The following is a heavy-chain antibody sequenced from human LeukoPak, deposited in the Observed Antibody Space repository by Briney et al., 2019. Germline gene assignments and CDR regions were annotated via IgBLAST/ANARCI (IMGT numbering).Heavy chain of an antibody. CDR1: GGSISTYS. Sequence: SETLSLTCTVSGGSISTYSWHWIRQPPGQGLEWIGYVNSNGGTYNNPSLKSRVTVSLDMSKNQFSLKLSSASAADTAVYYCARDAGGTWFDPWGQGILVTVSS. CDR2: VNSNGGT. J-gene: IGHJ5*02. V-gene: IGHV4-59*01. CDR3: ARDAGGTWFDP.